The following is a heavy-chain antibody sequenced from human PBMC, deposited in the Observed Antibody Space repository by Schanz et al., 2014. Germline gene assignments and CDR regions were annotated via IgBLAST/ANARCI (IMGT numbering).Heavy chain of an antibody. CDR2: IRYNGINE. J-gene: IGHJ4*02. CDR3: AKDLPSDYYIAY. V-gene: IGHV3-30*02. D-gene: IGHD3-22*01. CDR1: GFSFSDYG. Sequence: VQLVESGGGLVKPGGSLRLSCAGSGFSFSDYGMHWVRQAPGRGLEWVAFIRYNGINEYYADSVKGRFTISRDNSKNTLYLQMNSLRAEDTAVYYCAKDLPSDYYIAYWGQGTLVTVSS.